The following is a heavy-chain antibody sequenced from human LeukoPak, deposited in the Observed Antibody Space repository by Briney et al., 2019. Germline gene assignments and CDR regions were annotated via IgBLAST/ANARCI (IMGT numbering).Heavy chain of an antibody. V-gene: IGHV3-30-3*01. CDR1: RFTFTGFA. J-gene: IGHJ4*02. CDR2: ISWDGSTK. CDR3: GRDGGGSGWYTHLDY. D-gene: IGHD6-19*01. Sequence: GGSLRLSSVASRFTFTGFAMHWVRQAPGKGLEWLAVISWDGSTKYYADSVKGRFTISRDNSKNTLYLQMNSLRAEDTAVYYCGRDGGGSGWYTHLDYWGQGMLVTVSS.